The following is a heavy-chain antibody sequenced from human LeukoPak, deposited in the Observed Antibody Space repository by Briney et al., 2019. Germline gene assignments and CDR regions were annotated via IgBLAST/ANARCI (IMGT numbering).Heavy chain of an antibody. J-gene: IGHJ2*01. Sequence: SVKVSCKASGGTFSSYAISWVRQAPGQGLEWMGGIIPTFGTANYAQKFQGRVTITTDESTGTAYMELSSLRSEDTAVYYCARARAGCTNDVCPTLVGATREFDLWGRGTLVTVSS. D-gene: IGHD2-8*01. CDR2: IIPTFGTA. V-gene: IGHV1-69*05. CDR1: GGTFSSYA. CDR3: ARARAGCTNDVCPTLVGATREFDL.